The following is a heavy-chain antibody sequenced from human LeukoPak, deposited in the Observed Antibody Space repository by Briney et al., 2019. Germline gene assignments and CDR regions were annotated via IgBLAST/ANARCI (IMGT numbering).Heavy chain of an antibody. CDR3: ARDLFVVVPAAIVVTFSLDY. CDR1: GYTFTSYG. D-gene: IGHD2-2*01. CDR2: INPSGGST. J-gene: IGHJ4*02. Sequence: ASVKVSCKASGYTFTSYGISWVRQAPGQGLEWMGIINPSGGSTSYAQKFQGRVTMTRDTSTSTVYMELSSLRSEDTAVYYCARDLFVVVPAAIVVTFSLDYWGQGTLVTVSS. V-gene: IGHV1-46*01.